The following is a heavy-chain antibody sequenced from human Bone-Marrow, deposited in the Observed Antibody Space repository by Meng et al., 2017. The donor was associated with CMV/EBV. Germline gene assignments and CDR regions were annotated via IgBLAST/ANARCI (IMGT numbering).Heavy chain of an antibody. Sequence: SVKVSCKASGGTFSSYAISWVRQAPGQGLEWMGGIIPSFGTANYAQKFQGRVTITTDESTSTAYMELSSLRSEDTAVYYCARGPGGWLQLPPEYFQHWGQGTLVTVSS. CDR1: GGTFSSYA. J-gene: IGHJ1*01. V-gene: IGHV1-69*05. D-gene: IGHD5-24*01. CDR2: IIPSFGTA. CDR3: ARGPGGWLQLPPEYFQH.